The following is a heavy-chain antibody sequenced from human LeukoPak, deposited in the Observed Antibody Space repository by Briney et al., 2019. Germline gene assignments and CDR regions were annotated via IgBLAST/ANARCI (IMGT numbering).Heavy chain of an antibody. V-gene: IGHV1-2*02. CDR2: INPNSGGT. CDR3: AREDRIAAAGFDY. D-gene: IGHD6-13*01. CDR1: GYTFTGYY. J-gene: IGHJ4*02. Sequence: GASVKVSCKASGYTFTGYYMHWVRQAPGQGLEWMGWINPNSGGTNYAQKFQGRVTMTRDTSISTAYMELSRLRSDDTAVYYCAREDRIAAAGFDYWGQGTLVTVSS.